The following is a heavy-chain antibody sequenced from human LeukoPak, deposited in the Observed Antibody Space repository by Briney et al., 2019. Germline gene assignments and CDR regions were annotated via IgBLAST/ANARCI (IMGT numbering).Heavy chain of an antibody. J-gene: IGHJ3*02. CDR1: GYTFSRYG. V-gene: IGHV1-18*01. D-gene: IGHD1-7*01. CDR3: ARQSFIAGDNWNYVLNGDDALDI. CDR2: ITAYDGNT. Sequence: RASVNVSCKASGYTFSRYGISWVGQAPGQPLEWMGWITAYDGNTNFAQNFQARVTMTTDTSTNTAYRELRSLRSDDTAVYYCARQSFIAGDNWNYVLNGDDALDIWGQGTMVTVSS.